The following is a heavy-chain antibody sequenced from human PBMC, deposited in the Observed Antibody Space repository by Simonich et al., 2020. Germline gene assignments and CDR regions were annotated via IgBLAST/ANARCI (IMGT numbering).Heavy chain of an antibody. Sequence: QVQLVQSGAEVKKPGASVKVSCKASGYTFTGYYMHWVRQAPGQGLGWKGWSNPNSGGTNYAQKFQGRVTMTRDTSISTAYMELSRLRSAATAVYYCARDPVVPAAIRNAFDIWGQGTMVTVSS. CDR3: ARDPVVPAAIRNAFDI. CDR2: SNPNSGGT. J-gene: IGHJ3*02. CDR1: GYTFTGYY. D-gene: IGHD2-2*01. V-gene: IGHV1-2*02.